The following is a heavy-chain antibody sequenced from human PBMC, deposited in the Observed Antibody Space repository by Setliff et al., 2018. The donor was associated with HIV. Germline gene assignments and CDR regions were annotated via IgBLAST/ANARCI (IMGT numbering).Heavy chain of an antibody. D-gene: IGHD5-18*01. CDR3: ARGSRGYSYAYYYYYMDV. CDR1: DDSIRSSH. V-gene: IGHV4-59*01. J-gene: IGHJ6*03. Sequence: LSLTCSVSDDSIRSSHWNWVRLPPGKGLEWIGVICDSGRNTDYNPSLKSRVTMSLDTSKNQFSLKLSSVTAADTAVYYCARGSRGYSYAYYYYYMDVWGKGTTVTVSS. CDR2: ICDSGRNT.